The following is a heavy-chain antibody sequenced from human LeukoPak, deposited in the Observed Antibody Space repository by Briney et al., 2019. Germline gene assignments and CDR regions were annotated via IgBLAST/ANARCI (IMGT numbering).Heavy chain of an antibody. Sequence: GASLKVSCKASGYTFTSYDINWVRQATGQGLEWMGWMNPNSGNTGYAQKFQGRVTMTRNTSISTAYMELSSLRSEDTAVYYCARSWRFGKLFTMDVWGQGTTVTVSS. CDR1: GYTFTSYD. CDR2: MNPNSGNT. J-gene: IGHJ6*02. D-gene: IGHD3-10*01. CDR3: ARSWRFGKLFTMDV. V-gene: IGHV1-8*01.